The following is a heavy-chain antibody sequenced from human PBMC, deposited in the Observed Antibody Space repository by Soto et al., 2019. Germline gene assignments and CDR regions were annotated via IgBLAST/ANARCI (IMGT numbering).Heavy chain of an antibody. Sequence: ASAKVSCKASGYTFTGYYMHWVRQAPGQGLEWMGWINPNSGGTNYAQKFQGRVTMTRDTSISTAYMELSRLRSDDTAVYYCARGGVYSSGWYVYWGQGTLVTVSS. V-gene: IGHV1-2*02. CDR3: ARGGVYSSGWYVY. J-gene: IGHJ4*02. D-gene: IGHD6-19*01. CDR2: INPNSGGT. CDR1: GYTFTGYY.